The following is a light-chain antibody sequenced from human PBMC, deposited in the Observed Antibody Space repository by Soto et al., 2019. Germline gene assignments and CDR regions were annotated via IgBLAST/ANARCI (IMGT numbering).Light chain of an antibody. CDR2: AAS. J-gene: IGKJ1*01. CDR1: QSISSY. Sequence: DIQMTQSPSSLSASVGDRVTITCRASQSISSYLNWYQQKPGKAPELLINAASSLQSGVPSRFSGSGSGTDFTLTISSLQPEDFATYYCQQSYSTPPTLGQGTKVEIK. CDR3: QQSYSTPPT. V-gene: IGKV1-39*01.